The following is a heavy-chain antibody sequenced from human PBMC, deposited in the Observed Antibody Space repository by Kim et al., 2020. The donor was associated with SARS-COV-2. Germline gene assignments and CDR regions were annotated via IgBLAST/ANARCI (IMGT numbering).Heavy chain of an antibody. CDR2: ISWNSGSI. V-gene: IGHV3-9*01. CDR1: GFTFDDYA. CDR3: AKVDSSGYFFDY. J-gene: IGHJ4*02. Sequence: GGSLRLSCAASGFTFDDYAMHWVRQAPGKGLEWVSGISWNSGSIGYADSVKGRFTISRDNAKNSLYLQMNSLRAEDTALYYCAKVDSSGYFFDYWGQGTLVTVSS. D-gene: IGHD3-22*01.